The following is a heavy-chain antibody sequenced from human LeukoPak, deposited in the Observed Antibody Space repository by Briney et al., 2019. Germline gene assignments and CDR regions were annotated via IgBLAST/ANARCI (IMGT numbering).Heavy chain of an antibody. V-gene: IGHV3-30-3*01. D-gene: IGHD3-3*01. J-gene: IGHJ4*02. CDR3: ARDGSIFGVVIDY. Sequence: PGGSLRLSCAASGFTFSSYAMHWVRQAPGKGLEWVAVISYDGSNKYYADSVKGRFTISRDNSKNTLYLQMNSLRAEDTAVYYCARDGSIFGVVIDYWGQGTLVTVSS. CDR1: GFTFSSYA. CDR2: ISYDGSNK.